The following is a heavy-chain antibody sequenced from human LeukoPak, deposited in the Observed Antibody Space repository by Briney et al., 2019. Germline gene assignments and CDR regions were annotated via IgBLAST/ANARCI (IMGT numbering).Heavy chain of an antibody. CDR1: GFTFSDHY. CDR3: AQFAKGG. D-gene: IGHD2-21*01. V-gene: IGHV3-72*01. CDR2: IKHKAHSYTT. Sequence: GGSLRLPCAASGFTFSDHYMDWVRQAPGKGLEWVGRIKHKAHSYTTEYAASVKGRFTIPRDDSKSSLYLQMNSLKIEDTAVYYCAQFAKGGWGQGTLVTVSS. J-gene: IGHJ4*02.